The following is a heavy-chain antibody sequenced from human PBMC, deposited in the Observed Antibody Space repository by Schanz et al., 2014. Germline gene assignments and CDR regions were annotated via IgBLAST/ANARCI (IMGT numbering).Heavy chain of an antibody. Sequence: QVQLVESGGGVVQPGRSLRLSCAAPGLTFSRYGMHRVRQAPGKGLEWVAAMSYDGSIKYYGDSVKGRFTISRDSPKNTLYLQMNSLRAEDTALYYCARDSGPYYDKSMDVWGKGTTVTVSS. CDR2: MSYDGSIK. CDR3: ARDSGPYYDKSMDV. D-gene: IGHD3-9*01. CDR1: GLTFSRYG. J-gene: IGHJ6*04. V-gene: IGHV3-33*01.